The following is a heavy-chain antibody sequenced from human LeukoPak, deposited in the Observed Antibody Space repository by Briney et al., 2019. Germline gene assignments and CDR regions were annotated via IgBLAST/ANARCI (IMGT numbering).Heavy chain of an antibody. D-gene: IGHD4-11*01. J-gene: IGHJ4*01. CDR1: GYSFTSYW. Sequence: GESLRISCKGSGYSFTSYWISWVRQMPGKGLEWMGRIDPSDYNTNYSSCFQGHVTISANKSISTAYLQWSSLRASDTAMYYCARTLTTDIDYWGQGRLVSVSS. CDR3: ARTLTTDIDY. CDR2: IDPSDYNT. V-gene: IGHV5-10-1*01.